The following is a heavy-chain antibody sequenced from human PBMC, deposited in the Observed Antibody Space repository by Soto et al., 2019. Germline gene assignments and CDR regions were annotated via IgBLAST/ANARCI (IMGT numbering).Heavy chain of an antibody. J-gene: IGHJ4*02. CDR3: ARTRLWFGTYYFDY. D-gene: IGHD3-10*01. Sequence: SETLSLTCAVSGGSISSGGYSWSWNPQPPGKGLEWIGSIYYSGSTNYSPSLKSRITISVDTSKNQFSLRLTSETAADAAVYYCARTRLWFGTYYFDYWGLGTLVTVSS. V-gene: IGHV4-61*08. CDR1: GGSISSGGYS. CDR2: IYYSGST.